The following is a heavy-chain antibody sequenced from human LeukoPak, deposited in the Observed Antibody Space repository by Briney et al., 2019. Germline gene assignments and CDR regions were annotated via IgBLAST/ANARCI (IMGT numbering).Heavy chain of an antibody. Sequence: PSETLSLTCTVSGGPLSSYYWSWIRQPPGKGLEWIRYIYYSGSTNYNPSLKSRVTISVDTSKNQFSLKLSSVTAADTAVYYCARVTGYYYGSGSYYNNLYFDYWGQGTLVTVSS. CDR2: IYYSGST. CDR3: ARVTGYYYGSGSYYNNLYFDY. V-gene: IGHV4-59*01. CDR1: GGPLSSYY. J-gene: IGHJ4*02. D-gene: IGHD3-10*01.